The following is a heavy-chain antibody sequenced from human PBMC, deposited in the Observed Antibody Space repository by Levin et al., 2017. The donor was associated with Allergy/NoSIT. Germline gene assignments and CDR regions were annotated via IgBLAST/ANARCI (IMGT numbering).Heavy chain of an antibody. V-gene: IGHV3-11*01. CDR2: ISSTGAII. D-gene: IGHD2-21*02. CDR3: ARVTRCGGDCYFLDY. Sequence: LSLTCAVSGFTFRDYYMTWIRRAPGKGLEWVSYISSTGAIIYYGDSVKGRFTISRDNAENSLSLQMNSLRAEDTAVYYCARVTRCGGDCYFLDYWGQGVLVTVSS. J-gene: IGHJ4*02. CDR1: GFTFRDYY.